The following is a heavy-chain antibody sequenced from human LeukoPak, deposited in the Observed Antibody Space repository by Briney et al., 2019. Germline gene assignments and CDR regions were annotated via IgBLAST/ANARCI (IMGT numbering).Heavy chain of an antibody. CDR1: GFTLSTYS. CDR3: ASELRYFGWLCPGY. Sequence: PGGSLTLSCAASGFTLSTYSMNWVRQAPGKGREWVSSISSSSSYIYYADSLKGRFIISRDNAKSSLYLQMNSLKAEDTAVYYCASELRYFGWLCPGYWGQGTLVTVSS. J-gene: IGHJ4*02. CDR2: ISSSSSYI. D-gene: IGHD3-9*01. V-gene: IGHV3-21*01.